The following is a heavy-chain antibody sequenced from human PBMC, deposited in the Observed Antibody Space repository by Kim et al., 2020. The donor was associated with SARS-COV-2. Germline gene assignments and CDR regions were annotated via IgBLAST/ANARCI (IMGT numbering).Heavy chain of an antibody. D-gene: IGHD6-19*01. V-gene: IGHV3-20*04. Sequence: GGSLRLSCAASGSTFDDYGMSWVRQPPGKGLEWVSGIKRNGDNTGYADSVKGRFAISRDNAKNSLYLQMNSLRAEDTALYYCSWGYISGPFDSWGHGTLVTVSS. CDR2: IKRNGDNT. J-gene: IGHJ4*01. CDR3: SWGYISGPFDS. CDR1: GSTFDDYG.